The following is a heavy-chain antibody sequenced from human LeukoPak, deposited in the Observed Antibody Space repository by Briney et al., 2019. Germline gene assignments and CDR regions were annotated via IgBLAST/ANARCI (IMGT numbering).Heavy chain of an antibody. D-gene: IGHD4-23*01. CDR1: GFTFSDHD. J-gene: IGHJ3*02. V-gene: IGHV3-72*01. CDR2: SRNKATSYTT. Sequence: GGSLRLSCAASGFTFSDHDMDWVRQAPGKGLEWVGRSRNKATSYTTEYAASVKGRFIISRDDSKNSLYLQMNSLKTEDTAVYYCARDLDYGGNSDAFDIWGQGTMVTVSS. CDR3: ARDLDYGGNSDAFDI.